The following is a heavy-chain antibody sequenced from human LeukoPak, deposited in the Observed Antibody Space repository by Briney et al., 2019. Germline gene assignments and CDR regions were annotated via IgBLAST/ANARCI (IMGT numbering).Heavy chain of an antibody. J-gene: IGHJ6*02. D-gene: IGHD5-24*01. CDR1: GYTFTSYA. V-gene: IGHV1-69*13. CDR3: ARIRDGYNSYFFYGMDV. CDR2: IIALFGTA. Sequence: ASVNVSCKASGYTFTSYAISWVRQAPGQGLEWMGGIIALFGTANYAQRFQGRLTITADESTSTAYMELSSLRSEDTAVYYCARIRDGYNSYFFYGMDVWGQGTTVTVSS.